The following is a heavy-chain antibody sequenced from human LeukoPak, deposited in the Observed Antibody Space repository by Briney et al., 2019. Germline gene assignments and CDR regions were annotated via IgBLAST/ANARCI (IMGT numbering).Heavy chain of an antibody. CDR3: ARERGYSYGDFDY. CDR1: GFTFRSYS. J-gene: IGHJ4*02. V-gene: IGHV3-48*04. CDR2: ISSNSSTI. Sequence: GGSLRLSCAASGFTFRSYSMNWVRQAPGKGLEWVSYISSNSSTIYYADSVKGRFTISRDNAKNSLYLQMNGLRAEDTAVYYCARERGYSYGDFDYWGQGTLVTVSS. D-gene: IGHD5-18*01.